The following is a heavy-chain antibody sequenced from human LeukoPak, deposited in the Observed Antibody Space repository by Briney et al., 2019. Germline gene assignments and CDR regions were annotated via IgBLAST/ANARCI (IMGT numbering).Heavy chain of an antibody. CDR2: ISSSSSTI. D-gene: IGHD6-6*01. Sequence: GGSLRLSCAASGFTFSSYSMNWVRQAPGKGLEWVSYISSSSSTIYYADSVKGRFTISRDNAKNSLYLQMNSLRAEDTAVYYCARRLVPHYFDYWGQGTLVTVSS. CDR1: GFTFSSYS. V-gene: IGHV3-48*01. J-gene: IGHJ4*02. CDR3: ARRLVPHYFDY.